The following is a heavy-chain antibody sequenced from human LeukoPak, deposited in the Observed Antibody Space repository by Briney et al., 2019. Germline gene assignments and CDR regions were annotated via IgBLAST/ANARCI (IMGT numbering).Heavy chain of an antibody. CDR1: GYTFTNYN. J-gene: IGHJ5*01. CDR3: ARGLYGDFLDYNWFDS. CDR2: MNPISGYT. V-gene: IGHV1-8*01. D-gene: IGHD4-17*01. Sequence: ASVKVSCKASGYTFTNYNVNWVRQAPGQGLEWMGWMNPISGYTGYAQKFQGRVTMTRGTSISTAYMKLSSLRSEDSAVYYYARGLYGDFLDYNWFDSWGQGTLVTVSS.